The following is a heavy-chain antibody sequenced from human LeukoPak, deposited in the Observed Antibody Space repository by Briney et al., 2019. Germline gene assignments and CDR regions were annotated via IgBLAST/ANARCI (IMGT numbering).Heavy chain of an antibody. CDR3: AKNYYDSSGYYSRRVLFDY. Sequence: GGSLRLSCAASGFTFSSYAMSWVRQAPGKGLEWVSAISGSGGSTYYADSVKGRFTISRDNAKNSLYLQMNSLRTEDTAVYYCAKNYYDSSGYYSRRVLFDYWGQGTLVTVSS. J-gene: IGHJ4*02. CDR2: ISGSGGST. V-gene: IGHV3-23*01. CDR1: GFTFSSYA. D-gene: IGHD3-22*01.